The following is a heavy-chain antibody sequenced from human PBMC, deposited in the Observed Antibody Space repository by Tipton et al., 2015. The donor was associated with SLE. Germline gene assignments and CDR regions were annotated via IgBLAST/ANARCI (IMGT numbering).Heavy chain of an antibody. CDR3: ARRIVVVAATVAFDI. J-gene: IGHJ3*02. CDR1: GYSFTSYW. CDR2: IDPSDSYT. V-gene: IGHV5-10-1*01. Sequence: QSGPEVKKPGESLRISCKGSGYSFTSYWISWVRQMPGKGLEWMGRIDPSDSYTNYSPSFQGHVTISADKSISTAYLQWSSLKASDTAMYYCARRIVVVAATVAFDIWGQGTMVTVSS. D-gene: IGHD2-15*01.